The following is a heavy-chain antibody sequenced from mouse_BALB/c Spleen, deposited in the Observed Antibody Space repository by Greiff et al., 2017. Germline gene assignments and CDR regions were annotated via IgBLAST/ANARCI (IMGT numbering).Heavy chain of an antibody. J-gene: IGHJ3*01. V-gene: IGHV1S137*01. Sequence: QVQLQQSGAELVRPGVSVKISCKGSGYTFTDYAMHWVKQSHAKSLEWIGVISTYYGDASYNQKFKGKATMTVDKSSSTAYMELARLTSEDSAIYYCARSGTGTGFAYWGQGTLVTVSA. D-gene: IGHD4-1*01. CDR1: GYTFTDYA. CDR2: ISTYYGDA. CDR3: ARSGTGTGFAY.